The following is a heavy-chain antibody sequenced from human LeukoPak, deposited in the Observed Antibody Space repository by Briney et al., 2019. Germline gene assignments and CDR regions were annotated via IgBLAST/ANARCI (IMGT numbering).Heavy chain of an antibody. J-gene: IGHJ6*03. CDR1: GGSISSSNYY. CDR3: AKTVRGVIRSHYYYYMDV. Sequence: PSETLSLTCTVSGGSISSSNYYWGWSRQPPGKGLEWIGNIYYSGSTYYNPSLKSRVTISVDTSKNQFSLKLNSVTAADTAIYYCAKTVRGVIRSHYYYYMDVWGKGTTVTVSS. V-gene: IGHV4-39*01. CDR2: IYYSGST. D-gene: IGHD3-10*01.